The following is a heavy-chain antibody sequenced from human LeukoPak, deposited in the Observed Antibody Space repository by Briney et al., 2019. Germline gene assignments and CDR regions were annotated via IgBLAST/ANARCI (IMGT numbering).Heavy chain of an antibody. Sequence: GRSLRLSCAASGFTFSSYGMHWVRQAPGKGLEWVAVIWYDGSNKYYADSVKGRFTISRDNSKNTLCLQMNSLRAEDTAVYYCARGLTMYGMDVWGQGTTVTVSS. CDR2: IWYDGSNK. J-gene: IGHJ6*02. D-gene: IGHD1-14*01. CDR3: ARGLTMYGMDV. CDR1: GFTFSSYG. V-gene: IGHV3-33*01.